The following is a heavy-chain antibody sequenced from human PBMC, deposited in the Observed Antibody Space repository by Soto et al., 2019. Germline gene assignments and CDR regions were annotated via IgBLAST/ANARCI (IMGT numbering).Heavy chain of an antibody. CDR2: IYYSGST. CDR1: GGSISSCGYY. Sequence: SETLSLTCTVSGGSISSCGYYWSWIRQHPVKGLEWIGYIYYSGSTYYNPSLKSRVTISVDTSKNQFSLKLSSVTAADTAVYFCARHSLALRKNNWFDPWGQGIMVNVSS. CDR3: ARHSLALRKNNWFDP. D-gene: IGHD3-3*02. V-gene: IGHV4-31*03. J-gene: IGHJ5*02.